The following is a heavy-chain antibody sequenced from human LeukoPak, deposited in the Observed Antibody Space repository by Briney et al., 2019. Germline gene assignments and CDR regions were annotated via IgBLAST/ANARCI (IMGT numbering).Heavy chain of an antibody. V-gene: IGHV3-30*02. D-gene: IGHD6-13*01. CDR1: GFTFSSYG. CDR3: AKVASIAAAGEFGS. CDR2: IRYDGSGK. J-gene: IGHJ4*02. Sequence: GGSLRLSCAASGFTFSSYGTHWVRQAPGKGLERVALIRYDGSGKYYGDSVKGRFTISRDISKNTLHLQMNTLRAEDTAVYYCAKVASIAAAGEFGSWGQGTLVTVSS.